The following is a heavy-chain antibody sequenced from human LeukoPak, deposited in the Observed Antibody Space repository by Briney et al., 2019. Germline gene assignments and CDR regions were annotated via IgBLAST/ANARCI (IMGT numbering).Heavy chain of an antibody. Sequence: GASVKVSCKASGYTFTSYGISWVRQAPGQGLEWMGWISAYNGNTNYAQKLQGRVTMTTDTSTSTAYVELRSLRSDDTAVYYCARSGIGIAAAGVDYWGQGTLVTVSS. CDR3: ARSGIGIAAAGVDY. D-gene: IGHD6-13*01. J-gene: IGHJ4*02. V-gene: IGHV1-18*01. CDR2: ISAYNGNT. CDR1: GYTFTSYG.